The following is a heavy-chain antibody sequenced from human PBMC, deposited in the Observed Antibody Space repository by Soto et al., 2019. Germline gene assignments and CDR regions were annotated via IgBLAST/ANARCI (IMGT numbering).Heavy chain of an antibody. J-gene: IGHJ4*02. CDR3: ARVGYYYDSSGYYLSFEY. CDR2: MNPNSGNT. D-gene: IGHD3-22*01. V-gene: IGHV1-8*01. CDR1: GYTFTSYD. Sequence: ASVKVSCKASGYTFTSYDINWVRQATGQGLEWMGWMNPNSGNTGYAQKFQGRVTMTRNTSISTAYMELSSLRSEDTAVYYCARVGYYYDSSGYYLSFEYWGQGTLVTVSS.